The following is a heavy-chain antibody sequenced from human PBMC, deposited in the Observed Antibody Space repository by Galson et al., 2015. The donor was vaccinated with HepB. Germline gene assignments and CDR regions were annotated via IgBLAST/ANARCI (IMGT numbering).Heavy chain of an antibody. V-gene: IGHV3-23*01. D-gene: IGHD3-22*01. CDR1: GFTFSSYA. J-gene: IGHJ3*02. CDR2: ISGSGGST. Sequence: SLRLSCAASGFTFSSYAMSWVRQAPGKGLEWVSAISGSGGSTYYADSVKGRFTISRDNSKNTLYLQMNSLRAEDTAVYYCAKDWLDYYDSSGYTDALDISCPGTMVTVAS. CDR3: AKDWLDYYDSSGYTDALDI.